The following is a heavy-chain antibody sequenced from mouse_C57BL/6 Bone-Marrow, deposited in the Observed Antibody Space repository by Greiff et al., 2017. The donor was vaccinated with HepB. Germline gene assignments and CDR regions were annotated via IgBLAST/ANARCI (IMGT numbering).Heavy chain of an antibody. Sequence: VQLQQSGPVLVKPGASVKMSCKASGYTFTDYYMNWVKQSHGKSLEWIGVINPYNGGTSYNQKFKGKATLTVDKSSSTAYMELNSLTSEDSAVYYCARRDDYSNSPYYFDYWGQGTTLTVSS. CDR2: INPYNGGT. CDR3: ARRDDYSNSPYYFDY. V-gene: IGHV1-19*01. CDR1: GYTFTDYY. J-gene: IGHJ2*01. D-gene: IGHD2-5*01.